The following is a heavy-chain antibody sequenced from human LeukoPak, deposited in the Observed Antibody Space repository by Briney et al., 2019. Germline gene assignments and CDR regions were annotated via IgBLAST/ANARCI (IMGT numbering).Heavy chain of an antibody. V-gene: IGHV1-46*01. CDR2: INPSGGST. Sequence: GASVKVSCKASGYTFTSYYMHWVRQAPGQGLEWMGIINPSGGSTSSAQKFQGRVTMTRDMSTSTVYMELSSLRSEDTAVYYCARDQRIAAPGVYWGQGTLVTVSS. D-gene: IGHD6-13*01. CDR1: GYTFTSYY. CDR3: ARDQRIAAPGVY. J-gene: IGHJ4*02.